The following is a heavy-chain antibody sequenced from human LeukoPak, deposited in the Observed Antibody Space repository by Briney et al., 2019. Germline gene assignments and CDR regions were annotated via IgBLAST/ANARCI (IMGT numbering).Heavy chain of an antibody. Sequence: GGSLRLSCAASGFTLSNFWMSWVRQAPGKGLEWVANINRDGSEKHYVDSVKGRFTISRDNAKNSLYLQMNSLRAEDTAVYYCARDGTFEGHTDAFDIWGQGTMVTVSS. J-gene: IGHJ3*02. CDR2: INRDGSEK. D-gene: IGHD1/OR15-1a*01. CDR1: GFTLSNFW. V-gene: IGHV3-7*01. CDR3: ARDGTFEGHTDAFDI.